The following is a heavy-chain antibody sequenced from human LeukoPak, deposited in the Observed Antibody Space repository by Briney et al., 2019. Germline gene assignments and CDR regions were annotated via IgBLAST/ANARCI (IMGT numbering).Heavy chain of an antibody. V-gene: IGHV3-21*01. Sequence: PGGSLRLSCAASGFTFSSYSMNWVRQAPGKGLEWVSSISSSSSSYIYYADSVKGRFTISRDNAKNSLYLQMNSLRAEDTAVYYCARQSITMTQYYFDYWGQGTLVTVSS. D-gene: IGHD3-22*01. CDR2: ISSSSSSYI. J-gene: IGHJ4*02. CDR1: GFTFSSYS. CDR3: ARQSITMTQYYFDY.